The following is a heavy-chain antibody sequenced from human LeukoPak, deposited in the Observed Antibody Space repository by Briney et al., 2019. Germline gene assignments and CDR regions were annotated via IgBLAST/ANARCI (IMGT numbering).Heavy chain of an antibody. Sequence: PSETLSLTCTVSGGSISSSSYYWGWIRQPPGKGLEWIGSIYYSGSTYYNPSLKSRVTISVDTSKNQFSLKLSSVTAADTAVYYCARLGLQLVRYYYYMDVWGKGTTVTVSS. V-gene: IGHV4-39*07. J-gene: IGHJ6*03. D-gene: IGHD6-13*01. CDR2: IYYSGST. CDR1: GGSISSSSYY. CDR3: ARLGLQLVRYYYYMDV.